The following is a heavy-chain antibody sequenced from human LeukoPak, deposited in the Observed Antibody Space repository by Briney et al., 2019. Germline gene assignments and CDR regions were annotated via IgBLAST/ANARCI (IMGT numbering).Heavy chain of an antibody. CDR1: GYTFAKYW. V-gene: IGHV5-51*01. J-gene: IGHJ5*01. CDR2: IYPGDSDT. Sequence: GESLKISCQASGYTFAKYWIGWVRQMPGKGLEWMGIIYPGDSDTRYGPSFQGQVTISVDKSINTAYLQWIRLKASDTAMYYRARGFGERLYSNNDAIDAWGQGSLVTVSS. CDR3: ARGFGERLYSNNDAIDA. D-gene: IGHD4-11*01.